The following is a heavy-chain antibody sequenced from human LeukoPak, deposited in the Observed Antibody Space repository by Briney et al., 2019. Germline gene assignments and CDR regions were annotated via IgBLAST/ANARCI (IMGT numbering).Heavy chain of an antibody. CDR2: IIPIFGTA. D-gene: IGHD2-15*01. CDR3: ASYCSGGSCYWSKYAFDI. CDR1: GGTFSSYA. J-gene: IGHJ3*02. V-gene: IGHV1-69*05. Sequence: SVKVSCKASGGTFSSYAISWVRQAPGQGLEWMGGIIPIFGTANYAQKFQGRVTITTDESTSTAYMELSSLRSEDTAVYYCASYCSGGSCYWSKYAFDIWGQGTMVTVSS.